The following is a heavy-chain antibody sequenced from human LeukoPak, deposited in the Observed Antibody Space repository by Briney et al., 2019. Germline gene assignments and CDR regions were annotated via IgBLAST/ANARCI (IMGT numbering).Heavy chain of an antibody. CDR3: ARHRITIFGVVIPHAFDI. D-gene: IGHD3-3*01. CDR2: MYYSGST. CDR1: GGSISSSSYY. J-gene: IGHJ3*02. Sequence: SETLSLTCTVSGGSISSSSYYWGWIRQPPGKGLEWIGSMYYSGSTYYNPSLKSRVTISVDTSKNQFSLKLSSVTGADTAMYYCARHRITIFGVVIPHAFDIWGQGTMVTVSS. V-gene: IGHV4-39*01.